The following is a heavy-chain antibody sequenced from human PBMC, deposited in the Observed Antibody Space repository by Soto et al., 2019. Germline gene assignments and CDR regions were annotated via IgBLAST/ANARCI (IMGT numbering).Heavy chain of an antibody. J-gene: IGHJ3*02. CDR2: IVVGSGNT. CDR1: GFTFTSSA. V-gene: IGHV1-58*02. CDR3: AAAPLGYCSGGSCYSGETYDAFDI. Sequence: GASVKVSCKASGFTFTSSAMQWVRQARGQRLEWIGWIVVGSGNTNYAQKFQERVTITRDMSTSTAYMELSSLRSEDTAVYYCAAAPLGYCSGGSCYSGETYDAFDIWGKGTMVTVSS. D-gene: IGHD2-15*01.